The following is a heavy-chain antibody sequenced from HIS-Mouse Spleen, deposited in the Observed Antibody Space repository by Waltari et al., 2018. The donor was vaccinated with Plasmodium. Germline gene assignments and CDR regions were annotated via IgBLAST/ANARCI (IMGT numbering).Heavy chain of an antibody. D-gene: IGHD2-2*01. V-gene: IGHV3-7*01. CDR3: ARGGHQLLYFDY. J-gene: IGHJ4*02. CDR1: GFTFSSYW. Sequence: EVQLVESGGGLVQPGGSLRLSCAASGFTFSSYWMSWVRQAPGKGLEWVANIKQDGSEKYYVNSVKGLFTISRDNAKNSLYLQMNSLRAEDTAVYYCARGGHQLLYFDYWGQGTLVTVSS. CDR2: IKQDGSEK.